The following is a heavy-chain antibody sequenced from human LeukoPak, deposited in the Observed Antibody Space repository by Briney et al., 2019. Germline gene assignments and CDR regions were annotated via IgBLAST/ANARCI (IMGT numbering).Heavy chain of an antibody. CDR3: ARSPTMSHFDY. J-gene: IGHJ4*02. Sequence: GASVKVSCKASGYTFTSYYMHWVRQAPGQGLEWMGIINPSGGSTSYAQKFQGRVTMTRDMSTSTVYMELSSLRSGDTAVYYCARSPTMSHFDYWGQGTLVTVSS. D-gene: IGHD3-10*02. CDR2: INPSGGST. V-gene: IGHV1-46*01. CDR1: GYTFTSYY.